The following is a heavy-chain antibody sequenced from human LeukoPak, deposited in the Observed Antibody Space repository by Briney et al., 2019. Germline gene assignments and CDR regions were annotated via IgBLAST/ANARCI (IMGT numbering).Heavy chain of an antibody. J-gene: IGHJ4*02. CDR1: GGSISGYY. D-gene: IGHD2/OR15-2a*01. CDR3: ARTFNSNLYYFEY. V-gene: IGHV4-59*01. CDR2: VLYSGST. Sequence: SETLFLTCTVSGGSISGYYWSWIRQPPGKGLEWIGYVLYSGSTTYSPSLKRRVTISVDTTRNQFSLKLSSVTAADTAVYYCARTFNSNLYYFEYWGQGTLVTVSS.